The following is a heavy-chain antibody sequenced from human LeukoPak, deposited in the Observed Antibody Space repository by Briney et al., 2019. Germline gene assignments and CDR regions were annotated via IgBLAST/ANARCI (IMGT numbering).Heavy chain of an antibody. Sequence: PGGSLRLSCAASGFTFSRYWMHWVRQAPGKGLVWVSRISPDGSRATYADSVKGRFTISRDNAKNTVYLQMNSLRAEDTAVYYCARVALGSYNWFDPWGQGTLVTVPS. D-gene: IGHD3-10*01. CDR1: GFTFSRYW. CDR3: ARVALGSYNWFDP. J-gene: IGHJ5*02. V-gene: IGHV3-74*01. CDR2: ISPDGSRA.